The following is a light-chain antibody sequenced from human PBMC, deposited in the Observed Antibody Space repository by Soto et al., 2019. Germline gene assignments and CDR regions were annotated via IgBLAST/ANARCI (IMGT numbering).Light chain of an antibody. CDR2: DVS. Sequence: QSALTQPRSVSGSPGQSVAISCTGTSSDVGGYNFVSWYQQHPGKAPKLIIYDVSKRPSGVPDRFSGSKSGNTASLTLSGLQAEDEAGYYCCSYAGSYTLWVFGGGTKLTVL. V-gene: IGLV2-11*01. J-gene: IGLJ3*02. CDR1: SSDVGGYNF. CDR3: CSYAGSYTLWV.